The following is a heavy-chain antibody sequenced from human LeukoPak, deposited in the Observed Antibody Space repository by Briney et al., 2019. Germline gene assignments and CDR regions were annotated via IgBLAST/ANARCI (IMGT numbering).Heavy chain of an antibody. CDR3: ARIGYTSSSNDY. CDR1: EFTFSRYW. J-gene: IGHJ4*02. Sequence: GGSLKPSCAASEFTFSRYWLTWVRQAPGKGLDWVANIKQDGSVIYYVDSVKGRFTISRDNAKNSLSLQMNSLRVEDTAVYYCARIGYTSSSNDYWGQGTLVTVSS. V-gene: IGHV3-7*01. D-gene: IGHD2-15*01. CDR2: IKQDGSVI.